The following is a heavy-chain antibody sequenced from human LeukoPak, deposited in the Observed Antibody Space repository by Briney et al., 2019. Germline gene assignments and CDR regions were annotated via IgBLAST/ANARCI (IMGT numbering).Heavy chain of an antibody. J-gene: IGHJ3*02. CDR2: IYPDDSDT. CDR3: ARIWLRAFDI. Sequence: GESLKISRKGSGYSFTNYWIAWVRQMPGKGLEWIGIIYPDDSDTRYSPSFQGQVTITADKSISTAYLQWSSLKASDTAMYYCARIWLRAFDIWGQGTMVTVSS. D-gene: IGHD3-16*01. V-gene: IGHV5-51*01. CDR1: GYSFTNYW.